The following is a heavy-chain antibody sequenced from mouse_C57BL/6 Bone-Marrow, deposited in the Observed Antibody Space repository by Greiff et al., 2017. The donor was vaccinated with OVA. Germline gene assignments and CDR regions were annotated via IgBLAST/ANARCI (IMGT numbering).Heavy chain of an antibody. CDR1: GYTFTSYG. J-gene: IGHJ2*01. Sequence: VKLMESGAELARPGASVKLSCKASGYTFTSYGISWVKQRTGQGLEWIGEIYPRSGNTYYNEKFKGKATLTADKSSSTAYMELRSLTSEDSAVYFCARDRFYSNYLDYWGQGTTLTVSS. CDR3: ARDRFYSNYLDY. CDR2: IYPRSGNT. V-gene: IGHV1-81*01. D-gene: IGHD2-5*01.